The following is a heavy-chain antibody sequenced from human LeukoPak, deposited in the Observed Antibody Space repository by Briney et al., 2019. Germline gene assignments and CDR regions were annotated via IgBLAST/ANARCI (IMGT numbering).Heavy chain of an antibody. CDR2: ISGSGGST. J-gene: IGHJ4*02. D-gene: IGHD6-19*01. CDR3: AKTNSYSGWYGYYFDY. CDR1: GFTFSSYA. Sequence: PGGSLRLSCAASGFTFSSYAMSRVRRAPGKGLEWVSAISGSGGSTYYADSVKGRFTISRDSSKNTLYLQMNSLRAEDTAVYYCAKTNSYSGWYGYYFDYWGQGTLVTVSS. V-gene: IGHV3-23*01.